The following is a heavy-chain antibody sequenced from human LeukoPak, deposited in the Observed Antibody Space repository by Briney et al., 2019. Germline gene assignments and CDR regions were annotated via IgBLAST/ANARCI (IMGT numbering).Heavy chain of an antibody. CDR2: IKQDGSEK. J-gene: IGHJ5*02. V-gene: IGHV3-7*03. D-gene: IGHD6-13*01. CDR3: AKDLSSSWPPNWFDP. CDR1: GFTFSSYW. Sequence: GGSLRLSCAASGFTFSSYWMSWVRQAPGKGLEWVANIKQDGSEKYYVDSVKGRFTISRDNSKNTLYLQTNSLRADDTAVYYCAKDLSSSWPPNWFDPWGQGTLVTVSS.